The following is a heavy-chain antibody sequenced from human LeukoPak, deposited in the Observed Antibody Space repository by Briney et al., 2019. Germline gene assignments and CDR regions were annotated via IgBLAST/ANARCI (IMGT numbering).Heavy chain of an antibody. J-gene: IGHJ4*02. CDR3: ARGRGSGWFDY. CDR2: INHSGST. CDR1: GGSFSGYH. Sequence: NPSETLSLTCAVYGGSFSGYHWSWIRQPPGKGLEWIGEINHSGSTNYNPSLKSRVTISVDTSKNQFSLKLSSVTAADTAVYYCARGRGSGWFDYWGQGTLVTVSS. D-gene: IGHD6-19*01. V-gene: IGHV4-34*01.